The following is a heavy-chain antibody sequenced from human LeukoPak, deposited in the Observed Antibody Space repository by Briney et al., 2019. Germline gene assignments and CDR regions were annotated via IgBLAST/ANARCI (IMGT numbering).Heavy chain of an antibody. CDR3: ATDNWNSFDY. D-gene: IGHD1-7*01. CDR1: GYTFTSYG. V-gene: IGHV1-18*01. Sequence: ASVKVSCKASGYTFTSYGISWVRQAPGQGLEWMGWISAYNGHTNYAQKFQGRVTMTTDTSTSTAYMEVRSLRSDDTAMYYCATDNWNSFDYWGQGTLVTVSS. J-gene: IGHJ4*02. CDR2: ISAYNGHT.